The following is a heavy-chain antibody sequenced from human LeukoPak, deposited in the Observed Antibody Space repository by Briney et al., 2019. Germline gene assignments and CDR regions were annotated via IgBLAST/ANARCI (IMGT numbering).Heavy chain of an antibody. V-gene: IGHV3-48*01. CDR3: ARGHCSGGTCYFVFDY. CDR1: GFTFSSYS. D-gene: IGHD2-15*01. CDR2: ISSSRSPI. Sequence: PGGSLRLSCAASGFTFSSYSMNWVRQAPGKGLEWVSYISSSRSPIYYADSVKGRFTISRDNAKNSVYLQMNSLRAEDTAVYYCARGHCSGGTCYFVFDYWGQGTLVTVPS. J-gene: IGHJ4*02.